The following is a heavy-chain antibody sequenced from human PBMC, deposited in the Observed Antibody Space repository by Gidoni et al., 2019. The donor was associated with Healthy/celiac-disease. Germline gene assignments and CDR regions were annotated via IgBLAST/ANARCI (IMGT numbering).Heavy chain of an antibody. V-gene: IGHV3-23*01. CDR2: MSGSGGST. CDR1: GFTFRSYA. Sequence: DVPPLESGGGLVQPGGSLSTSCEASGFTFRSYAMSWVRQAPGKGLECVSAMSGSGGSTFYAYSVKGRFTISRDNSKNTLYLQMNSLRAEDTAVYYCAKADSSGWPDYFDYWGQVTLVTVSS. J-gene: IGHJ4*02. CDR3: AKADSSGWPDYFDY. D-gene: IGHD6-19*01.